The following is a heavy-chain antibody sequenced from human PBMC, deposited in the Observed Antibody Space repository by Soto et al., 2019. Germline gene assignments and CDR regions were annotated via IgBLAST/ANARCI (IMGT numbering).Heavy chain of an antibody. V-gene: IGHV1-18*01. Sequence: QVPLVQSGAEVNKPGALVNVACKASGYTFTSYAITWPRQAPGQGLEWLGWITASNGNTNYAHQLQGRLPITTDTSRSTAYMEGRSLRPDDTAIYYCALPGVSAAGTGDYDCGMDVWGQGSTVAVAS. CDR2: ITASNGNT. CDR1: GYTFTSYA. CDR3: ALPGVSAAGTGDYDCGMDV. D-gene: IGHD6-13*01. J-gene: IGHJ6*02.